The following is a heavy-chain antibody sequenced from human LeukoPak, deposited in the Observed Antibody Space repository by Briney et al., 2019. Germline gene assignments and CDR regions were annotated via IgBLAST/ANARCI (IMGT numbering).Heavy chain of an antibody. CDR2: ISGRGGST. D-gene: IGHD2-2*01. CDR3: AKDRFCSSVSCTGGTAVDI. V-gene: IGHV3-23*01. CDR1: GFTFTSYA. Sequence: GGSLRLSCALSGFTFTSYALYWLRQAPGRGLECVSGISGRGGSTSFADSVNGRFTISRDNSKNIMYLEMNSLRAEDTAIYYWAKDRFCSSVSCTGGTAVDIWGQGTLVTVSS. J-gene: IGHJ3*02.